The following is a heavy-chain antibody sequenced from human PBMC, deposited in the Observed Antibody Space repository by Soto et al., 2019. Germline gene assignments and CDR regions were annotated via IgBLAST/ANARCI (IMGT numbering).Heavy chain of an antibody. V-gene: IGHV3-33*01. CDR1: GFTFSSYG. CDR3: ARDIRMYSGYVGTYYYYGMDV. D-gene: IGHD5-12*01. CDR2: IWYDGSNK. J-gene: IGHJ6*02. Sequence: GGSLRLSCAASGFTFSSYGMHWVRQAPGKGLEWVAVIWYDGSNKYYADSVKGRFTISRDNSKNTLYLQMNSLRAEDTAVYYCARDIRMYSGYVGTYYYYGMDVWGQGTTVTVSS.